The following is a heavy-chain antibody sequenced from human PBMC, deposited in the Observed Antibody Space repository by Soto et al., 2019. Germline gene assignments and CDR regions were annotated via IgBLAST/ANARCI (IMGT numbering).Heavy chain of an antibody. J-gene: IGHJ6*02. CDR1: GGSISSYY. CDR2: IYYSGST. D-gene: IGHD3-10*01. Sequence: SETLSLTCTVSGGSISSYYWSWIRQPPGKGLEWIGYIYYSGSTNYNPSLKSRVTISVDTSKNQFSLKLSSETAADTAVYYCAIDSKRGYGSGSSPGYGMDVWGQGTTVTVSS. CDR3: AIDSKRGYGSGSSPGYGMDV. V-gene: IGHV4-59*01.